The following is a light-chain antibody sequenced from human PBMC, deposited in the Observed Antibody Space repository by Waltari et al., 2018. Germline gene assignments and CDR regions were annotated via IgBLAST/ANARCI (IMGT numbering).Light chain of an antibody. CDR1: SSDVGGYDY. Sequence: QSALTQPASVSGSPGQSITISCTGTSSDVGGYDYVSWYQQHPDKAPKLIIYDVTNRPSGVSNRFSGSKSGNTASRTISGLQAEDETYYYCSSYTSSATLVFGGGTKLTVL. V-gene: IGLV2-14*01. CDR2: DVT. CDR3: SSYTSSATLV. J-gene: IGLJ3*02.